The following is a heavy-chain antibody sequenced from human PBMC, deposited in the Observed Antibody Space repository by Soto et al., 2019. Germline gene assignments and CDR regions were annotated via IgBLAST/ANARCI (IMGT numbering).Heavy chain of an antibody. V-gene: IGHV4-34*01. CDR2: INHSGST. J-gene: IGHJ6*02. CDR3: ASEKVLWFGEFLGGMDV. D-gene: IGHD3-10*01. CDR1: GGSFIGYY. Sequence: PSETLSLTCAVYGGSFIGYYWSWIPQPPGKGLEWIGEINHSGSTNYNPSLKSRVTISVDTSKNQFSLKLSSVTAADTAVYYCASEKVLWFGEFLGGMDVWGQGTKVTVSS.